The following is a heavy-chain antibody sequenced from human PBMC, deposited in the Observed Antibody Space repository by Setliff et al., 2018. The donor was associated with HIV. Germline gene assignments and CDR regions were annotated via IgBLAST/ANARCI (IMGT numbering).Heavy chain of an antibody. CDR1: DVSFSSDY. Sequence: SETLSLTCTVSDVSFSSDYWTWIRQTPGKGLEWIGYIYYSGSTKYNPSLTSRVTISVDTSKNHFSLKLTSVTAADTAVYYCARAEMATIVAFDIWGQGTMVTVSS. CDR2: IYYSGST. CDR3: ARAEMATIVAFDI. J-gene: IGHJ3*02. V-gene: IGHV4-59*01. D-gene: IGHD5-12*01.